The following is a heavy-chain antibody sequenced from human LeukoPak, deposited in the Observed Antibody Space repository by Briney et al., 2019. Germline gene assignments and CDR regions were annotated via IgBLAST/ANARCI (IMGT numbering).Heavy chain of an antibody. CDR1: GITLSNYG. Sequence: GGSLRLSCAVSGITLSNYGMSWVRQAPGKGLEWVAGMSVSGGRTNYAESVKGGFPISRDHPKNTMYLQMNSLRAEDTAVYFCAKRGVVIRVILVGFHKEAYYFDSWGQGALVTVSS. J-gene: IGHJ4*02. CDR2: MSVSGGRT. CDR3: AKRGVVIRVILVGFHKEAYYFDS. V-gene: IGHV3-23*01. D-gene: IGHD3-22*01.